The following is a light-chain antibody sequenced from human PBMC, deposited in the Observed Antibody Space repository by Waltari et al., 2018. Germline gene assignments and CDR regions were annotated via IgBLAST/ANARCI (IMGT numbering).Light chain of an antibody. Sequence: EIVITQSPATLSLSPGERATLSCRASQSVSSSLAWYQQKPGQAPRLLIYGASSRATGIPDRFSGSGSGTEFTLTISSLEPEDAAVYYCQQNSNWPLTFGGGTEVEIK. J-gene: IGKJ4*01. CDR1: QSVSSS. CDR3: QQNSNWPLT. CDR2: GAS. V-gene: IGKV3D-15*01.